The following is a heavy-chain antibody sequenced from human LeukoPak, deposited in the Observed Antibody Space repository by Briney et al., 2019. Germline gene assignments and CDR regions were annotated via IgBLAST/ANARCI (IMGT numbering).Heavy chain of an antibody. CDR2: IIPIFGTA. Sequence: SVKVSCKASGGTFSSYAISWVRQAPGQGLEWMGGIIPIFGTANYAQKFQGRVTITANESTSTAYMELSSLRSEDTAVYYCARVPYCSGGSCLLRGYYFDYWGQGTLVTVSS. CDR3: ARVPYCSGGSCLLRGYYFDY. V-gene: IGHV1-69*13. D-gene: IGHD2-15*01. CDR1: GGTFSSYA. J-gene: IGHJ4*02.